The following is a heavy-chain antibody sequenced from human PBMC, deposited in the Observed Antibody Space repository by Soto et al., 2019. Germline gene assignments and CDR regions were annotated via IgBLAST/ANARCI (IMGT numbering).Heavy chain of an antibody. CDR2: IWYDGSNK. CDR3: ARVAAVGWTTYYYGMDV. Sequence: QVQLVESGGGVVQPGRSLRLSCAASGFTFSSYGMHWVRQAPGKGLEWVAVIWYDGSNKYYADSVKGRFTISRDNSKNTLYLQMNSLRAEDTAVYYCARVAAVGWTTYYYGMDVWGQGTTVTVSS. D-gene: IGHD6-13*01. CDR1: GFTFSSYG. J-gene: IGHJ6*02. V-gene: IGHV3-33*01.